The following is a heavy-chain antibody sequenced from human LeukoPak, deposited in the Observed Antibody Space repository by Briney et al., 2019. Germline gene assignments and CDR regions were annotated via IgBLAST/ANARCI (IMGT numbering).Heavy chain of an antibody. CDR2: IRYDGSNK. D-gene: IGHD3-22*01. CDR3: ARDYYDSSGYYP. V-gene: IGHV3-30*02. J-gene: IGHJ5*02. CDR1: GFTFGSYG. Sequence: GGSLRLSCAASGFTFGSYGMHWVRQAPGKGLEWVAFIRYDGSNKYYADSVKGRFTISRDNSKNTLYLQMNSLRAEDTAVYYCARDYYDSSGYYPWGQGTLVTVSS.